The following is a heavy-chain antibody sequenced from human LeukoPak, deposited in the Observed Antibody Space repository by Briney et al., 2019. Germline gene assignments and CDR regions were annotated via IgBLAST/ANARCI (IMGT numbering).Heavy chain of an antibody. CDR2: IVVGSGNT. CDR3: AADYNDYSNADTNNRFDP. Sequence: SVKVSCKASGFTFTSSAMQWVRQARGQRLEWIGWIVVGSGNTNYAQKFQERVTITRDMSTSAAYMELSSLRSEDTAVYYCAADYNDYSNADTNNRFDPWGQGTLVTVSS. V-gene: IGHV1-58*02. J-gene: IGHJ5*02. D-gene: IGHD4-11*01. CDR1: GFTFTSSA.